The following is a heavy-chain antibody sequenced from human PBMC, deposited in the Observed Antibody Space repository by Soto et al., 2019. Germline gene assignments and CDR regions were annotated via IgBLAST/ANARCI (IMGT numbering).Heavy chain of an antibody. CDR2: IYYSGST. V-gene: IGHV4-59*08. CDR3: ARRRGGSSWSDLDY. CDR1: GGSISSYY. J-gene: IGHJ4*02. D-gene: IGHD6-13*01. Sequence: QVQLQESGPGLVKPSETLSLTCTVSGGSISSYYWSWIRQPPGKGLEWIGYIYYSGSTNYNPSLKSRVTISVVTSKNQFSLKLSSVTAADTAVYYCARRRGGSSWSDLDYWGQGTLVTVSS.